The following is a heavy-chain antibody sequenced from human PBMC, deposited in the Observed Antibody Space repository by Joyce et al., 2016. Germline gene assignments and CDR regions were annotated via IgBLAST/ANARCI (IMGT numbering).Heavy chain of an antibody. CDR2: ISYDGKNT. Sequence: QVKLVESGGGVVQPGRTLILSCAASGFTFSGHSMHWVRQVPGKGLDWVAIISYDGKNTYYGDSMKGRFTIARDNSKNTGYLQVESLRTEDTAVYYCARDGPKTTWDPGYYFDFWGQGTLVTVSS. D-gene: IGHD1-14*01. V-gene: IGHV3-30*04. CDR1: GFTFSGHS. J-gene: IGHJ4*02. CDR3: ARDGPKTTWDPGYYFDF.